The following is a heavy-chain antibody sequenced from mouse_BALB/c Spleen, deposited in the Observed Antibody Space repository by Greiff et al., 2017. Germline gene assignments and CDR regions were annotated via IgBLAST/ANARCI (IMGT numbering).Heavy chain of an antibody. CDR3: AREGEYLPFAY. CDR1: GFTFSSYA. V-gene: IGHV5-6-5*01. CDR2: ISSGGST. Sequence: EVKLMESGGGLVKPGGSLKLSCAASGFTFSSYAMSWVRQTPEKRLEWVASISSGGSTYYPDSVKGRFTIYRDNARNILYLQMSSLRSEDTAMYYCAREGEYLPFAYWGQGTLVTVSA. J-gene: IGHJ3*01. D-gene: IGHD5-2*01.